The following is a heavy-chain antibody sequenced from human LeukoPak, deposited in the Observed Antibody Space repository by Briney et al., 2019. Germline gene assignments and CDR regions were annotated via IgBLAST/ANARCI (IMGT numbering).Heavy chain of an antibody. J-gene: IGHJ3*02. Sequence: GGSLRLSCAASGFTVSSNYMGWVRQAPGKGLEWVSVIYSGGSTYYADSVKGRFTISRDNSKHTMYLQMNSLRAEDTAVYYCAGLDTAMALDAFDIWGQGTMVTVSS. D-gene: IGHD5-18*01. CDR2: IYSGGST. CDR1: GFTVSSNY. CDR3: AGLDTAMALDAFDI. V-gene: IGHV3-53*01.